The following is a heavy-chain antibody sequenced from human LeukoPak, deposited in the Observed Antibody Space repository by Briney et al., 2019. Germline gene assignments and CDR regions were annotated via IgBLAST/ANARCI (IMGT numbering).Heavy chain of an antibody. J-gene: IGHJ4*02. V-gene: IGHV4-59*01. CDR1: GGSISSYY. Sequence: SETLSLTCTVSGGSISSYYWSWIRQPPGKGLEWIGYIYYSGSTNYNPSLKSRVTISVDTSKNQFSLKLSSVTAADTAVYYCAAGSESYDSRGYSYYFDYWGQGTLVTVSS. CDR2: IYYSGST. D-gene: IGHD3-22*01. CDR3: AAGSESYDSRGYSYYFDY.